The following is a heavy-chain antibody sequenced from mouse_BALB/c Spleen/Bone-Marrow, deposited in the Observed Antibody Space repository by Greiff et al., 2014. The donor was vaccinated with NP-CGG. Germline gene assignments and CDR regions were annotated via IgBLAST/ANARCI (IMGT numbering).Heavy chain of an antibody. J-gene: IGHJ3*01. V-gene: IGHV5-6-5*01. Sequence: EVKLMESGGGLVKPGGSLKLSCAASGFTFSSYAMSWVRQPPEKRLEWVASISSGGSGYSTDSVTAGFTISRDNARNILYLQMSSLRSEDTAMYYCGREGDGYDPAWFAYWGQGTLVTVSA. D-gene: IGHD2-2*01. CDR1: GFTFSSYA. CDR3: GREGDGYDPAWFAY. CDR2: ISSGGSG.